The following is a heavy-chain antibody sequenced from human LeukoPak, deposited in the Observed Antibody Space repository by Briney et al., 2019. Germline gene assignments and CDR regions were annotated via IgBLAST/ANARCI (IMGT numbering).Heavy chain of an antibody. CDR1: GYSISSGYY. Sequence: PSETLSLTCTVSGYSISSGYYWGWIRQPPGKGLEWIGSIYHSGSTNYNPSLKSRATMSVDTSKNQFSLKLSSVTAADTAVYYCARDLYGTDFDYWGQGTLVTVSS. D-gene: IGHD2-8*01. CDR2: IYHSGST. CDR3: ARDLYGTDFDY. J-gene: IGHJ4*02. V-gene: IGHV4-38-2*02.